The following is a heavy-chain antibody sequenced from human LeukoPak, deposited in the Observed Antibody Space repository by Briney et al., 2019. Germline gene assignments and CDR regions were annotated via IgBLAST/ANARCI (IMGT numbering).Heavy chain of an antibody. CDR1: GFTFDDYT. CDR2: ISWDGGST. J-gene: IGHJ6*03. Sequence: GGSLRLSCAASGFTFDDYTMHWVRQAPGKGLEWVSLISWDGGSTYYADSVKGRFTISRDNSKNSLYLQMNSLRTEDTALYYCAKDIGGATVVTLLSYMDVWGKGTTVTVSS. CDR3: AKDIGGATVVTLLSYMDV. V-gene: IGHV3-43*01. D-gene: IGHD4-23*01.